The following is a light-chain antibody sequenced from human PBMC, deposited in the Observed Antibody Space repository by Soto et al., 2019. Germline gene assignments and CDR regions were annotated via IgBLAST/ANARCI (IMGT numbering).Light chain of an antibody. Sequence: QSALNQPPSVSGSPGQSVTISCTGTSSDVGNYNRVSWYQQPPGTAPKLMIYEVNNRPSGVPDRFSGSKSGNTASLTISGLQAEDEADYYCNSYTASSTYVFGTGTKVTVL. J-gene: IGLJ1*01. V-gene: IGLV2-18*02. CDR2: EVN. CDR3: NSYTASSTYV. CDR1: SSDVGNYNR.